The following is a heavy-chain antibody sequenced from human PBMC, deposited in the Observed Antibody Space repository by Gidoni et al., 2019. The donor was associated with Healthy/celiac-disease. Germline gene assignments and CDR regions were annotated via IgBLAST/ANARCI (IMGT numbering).Heavy chain of an antibody. Sequence: EVQLVESGGGLIQPGGSLRLSCAASGFTVSSNYMSWVRQAPGKGLEWVSVIYSGGSTYYADSVKGRFTISRDNSKNTLYLQMNSLRAEDTAVYYCARTGYSSGWGGSAYYFDYWGQGTLVTVSS. V-gene: IGHV3-53*01. J-gene: IGHJ4*02. CDR1: GFTVSSNY. D-gene: IGHD6-19*01. CDR3: ARTGYSSGWGGSAYYFDY. CDR2: IYSGGST.